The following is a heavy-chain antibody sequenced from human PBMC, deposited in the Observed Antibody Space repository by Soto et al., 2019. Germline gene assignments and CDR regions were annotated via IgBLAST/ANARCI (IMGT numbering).Heavy chain of an antibody. Sequence: IGTIGCRRSRIRQPPGKGLEWIGSIFYTGRTYYSPSLESRVTISVDTSNNQFSLKLNSVTAADTAVYYCAREVNSAPHSWGKGTLVTVS. V-gene: IGHV4-39*01. CDR2: IFYTGRT. CDR1: IGTIGCR. CDR3: AREVNSAPHS. J-gene: IGHJ1*01. D-gene: IGHD3-22*01.